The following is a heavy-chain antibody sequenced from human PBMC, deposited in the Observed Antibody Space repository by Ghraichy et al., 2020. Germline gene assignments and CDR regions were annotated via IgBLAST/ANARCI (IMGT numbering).Heavy chain of an antibody. D-gene: IGHD3-10*01. Sequence: GESLNISCAASGFTFSSYAMHWVRQAPGKGLEWVAVISYDGSNKYYADSVKGRFTISRDNSKNTLYLQMNSLRAEDTAVYYCARGRVELLWFGETRNWFDPWGQGTLVTVSS. CDR2: ISYDGSNK. CDR1: GFTFSSYA. J-gene: IGHJ5*02. V-gene: IGHV3-30-3*01. CDR3: ARGRVELLWFGETRNWFDP.